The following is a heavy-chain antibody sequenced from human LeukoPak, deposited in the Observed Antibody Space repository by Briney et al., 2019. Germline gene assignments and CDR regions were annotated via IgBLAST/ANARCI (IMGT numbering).Heavy chain of an antibody. CDR1: GFTFGSYE. CDR2: ISSSGSTV. CDR3: ARGSRNYYGSGSYLNPDY. V-gene: IGHV3-48*03. J-gene: IGHJ4*02. D-gene: IGHD3-10*01. Sequence: GGSLRLSCAASGFTFGSYEMNWVRQAPGKGLEWVSYISSSGSTVYYADSVKGRFTISRDNAKNSLYLQMNSLRAEDTAAYYCARGSRNYYGSGSYLNPDYWGQGTLVTVSS.